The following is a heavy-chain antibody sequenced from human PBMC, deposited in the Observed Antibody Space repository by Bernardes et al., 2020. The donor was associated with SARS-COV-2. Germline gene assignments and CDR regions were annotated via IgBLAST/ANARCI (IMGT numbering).Heavy chain of an antibody. J-gene: IGHJ5*02. V-gene: IGHV4-31*03. Sequence: SETLSLTCTFSGGSISSGGYYWSWIRQHPGKGLEWIGYIYYSGSTYYNPSLKSRVTISVDTSKNQFSLKLSSVTAADTAVYYCARARITMIVVAYGFDPWGQGTLVTVSS. CDR2: IYYSGST. CDR3: ARARITMIVVAYGFDP. D-gene: IGHD3-22*01. CDR1: GGSISSGGYY.